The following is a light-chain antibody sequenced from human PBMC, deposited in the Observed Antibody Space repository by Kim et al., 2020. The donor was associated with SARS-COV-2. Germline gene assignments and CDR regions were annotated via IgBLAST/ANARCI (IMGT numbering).Light chain of an antibody. CDR2: GNS. CDR1: SSNIGAGYD. CDR3: QPYDSSLSGWV. J-gene: IGLJ3*02. Sequence: QRVTISCTGSSSNIGAGYDVHWYQQLPGTAPKLLIYGNSNRPSGVPDRFSGSKSGTSASLAITGLQAEDEADYYCQPYDSSLSGWVFGGGTQLTVL. V-gene: IGLV1-40*01.